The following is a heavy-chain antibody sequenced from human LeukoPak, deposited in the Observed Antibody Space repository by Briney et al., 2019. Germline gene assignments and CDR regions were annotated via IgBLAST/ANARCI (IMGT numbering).Heavy chain of an antibody. Sequence: ASVKVSCRASGYTFTNYNINWVRQAPGQGLERMGWISTYNGNTNYVQKFQGRVTMTADTSTSTAYMDLRSLRSDDTAVYYCARDRAGFTTKMVDWGQGTLVTVSS. D-gene: IGHD2-15*01. CDR1: GYTFTNYN. CDR3: ARDRAGFTTKMVD. CDR2: ISTYNGNT. J-gene: IGHJ4*02. V-gene: IGHV1-18*01.